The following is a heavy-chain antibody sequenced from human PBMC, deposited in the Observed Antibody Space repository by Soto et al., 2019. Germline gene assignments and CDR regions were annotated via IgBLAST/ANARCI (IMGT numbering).Heavy chain of an antibody. Sequence: GESLKISCKASGYSFTTYWIGWVRQMPGKGLEWMGIIYPGDSDTRYSPSFQGQVTISADEPITTAYLQWSSLEASDTAIYYCARSPHGYYFDYWGQGTPVTVS. CDR3: ARSPHGYYFDY. CDR1: GYSFTTYW. CDR2: IYPGDSDT. V-gene: IGHV5-51*01. J-gene: IGHJ4*02.